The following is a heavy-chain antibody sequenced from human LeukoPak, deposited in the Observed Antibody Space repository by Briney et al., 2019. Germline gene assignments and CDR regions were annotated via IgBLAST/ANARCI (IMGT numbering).Heavy chain of an antibody. J-gene: IGHJ5*02. CDR3: ARDSRYSSSWAMGFDP. CDR2: IIPDFGTA. D-gene: IGHD6-13*01. V-gene: IGHV1-69*06. CDR1: GGTFSSYA. Sequence: ASVKVSCKASGGTFSSYAISWVRQAPGQGLEWMGGIIPDFGTANYAQKFQGRVTITADKSTSTAYMELSSLRSEDTAVYYCARDSRYSSSWAMGFDPWGQGTLVTVSS.